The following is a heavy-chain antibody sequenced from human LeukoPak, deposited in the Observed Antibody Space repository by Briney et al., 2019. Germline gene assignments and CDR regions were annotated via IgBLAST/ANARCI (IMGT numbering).Heavy chain of an antibody. CDR1: GFGVSVNY. Sequence: PGGSLRLSCAASGFGVSVNYMSWVRQAPGKELEWVSVLYASGTTKYADSVKGRFTISRDTSDNTLNLQMNGLGAEDSAVYYCAAKGNGYTGIYVFAHWGQGTLVTVSA. CDR3: AAKGNGYTGIYVFAH. J-gene: IGHJ4*02. CDR2: LYASGTT. V-gene: IGHV3-66*01. D-gene: IGHD1-26*01.